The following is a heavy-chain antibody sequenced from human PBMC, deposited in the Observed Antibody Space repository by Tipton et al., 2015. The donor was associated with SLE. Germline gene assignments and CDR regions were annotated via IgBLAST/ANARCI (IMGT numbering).Heavy chain of an antibody. CDR1: GYSFSRYW. D-gene: IGHD4-17*01. J-gene: IGHJ4*02. V-gene: IGHV5-51*03. CDR2: VYPADSDT. CDR3: AKLWDYGDYFDY. Sequence: VQLVQSGAEVKKPGESLTISCTASGYSFSRYWIGWVRQMPGKGLEWMGIVYPADSDTRYSPSFRGRVTISADKSISTAYLHWSSLRASDTAMYYCAKLWDYGDYFDYWGQGTQVTVSS.